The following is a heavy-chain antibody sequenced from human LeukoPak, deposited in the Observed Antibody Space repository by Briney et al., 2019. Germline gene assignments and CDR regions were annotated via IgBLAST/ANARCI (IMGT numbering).Heavy chain of an antibody. CDR1: GYTFTSYD. CDR2: MNPNSGNT. D-gene: IGHD2-2*02. CDR3: ARGFQYQLLYWDGPYNWFDP. V-gene: IGHV1-8*01. J-gene: IGHJ5*02. Sequence: ASVKVSCKASGYTFTSYDINWVRQATGQGLEWMGWMNPNSGNTGYAQKFQGRVTMTRNTSISTAYMELSSLRSEDTAVYYCARGFQYQLLYWDGPYNWFDPWGQGTLVTVSS.